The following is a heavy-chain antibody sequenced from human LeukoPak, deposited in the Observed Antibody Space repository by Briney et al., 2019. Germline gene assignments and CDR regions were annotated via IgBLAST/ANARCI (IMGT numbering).Heavy chain of an antibody. Sequence: GESLKISCKGSGYSFNTYWIGWVRQMPGKGLEWMGIIYPGDSDTRYSPSFQGQVTISADKFISTAYLQWSSLKASDTAMYYCARRRAAAGENWFDPWGQGTLVTVSS. CDR2: IYPGDSDT. CDR1: GYSFNTYW. V-gene: IGHV5-51*01. CDR3: ARRRAAAGENWFDP. J-gene: IGHJ5*02. D-gene: IGHD6-13*01.